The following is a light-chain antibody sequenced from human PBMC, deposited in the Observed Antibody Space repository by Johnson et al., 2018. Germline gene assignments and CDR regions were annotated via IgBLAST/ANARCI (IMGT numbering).Light chain of an antibody. V-gene: IGLV1-51*02. CDR3: GTWDSSLSAGNV. CDR1: SSNIGNNY. CDR2: ENN. Sequence: QSVLTQPPSVSAAPGQKVTISCSGSSSNIGNNYVSWYQQLPGTAPKLLIYENNKRPSAIPDRFSGSKSGTSAILGITGLQTGDEADYYCGTWDSSLSAGNVFGTGTKVTVL. J-gene: IGLJ1*01.